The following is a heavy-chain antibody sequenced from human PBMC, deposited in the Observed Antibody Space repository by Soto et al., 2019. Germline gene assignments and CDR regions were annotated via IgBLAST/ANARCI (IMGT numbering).Heavy chain of an antibody. Sequence: SETLSLTCTVSGGSISSSSSYWGWIRQPPGKGLEWIGSIYYSGSTYYNPSLKSRVTISIDTSKNQYSLKLSSVTAADTAVYYCARLLYYDIWSGYYMDGMDVWGQGTTVTVSS. D-gene: IGHD3-3*01. CDR1: GGSISSSSSY. CDR2: IYYSGST. V-gene: IGHV4-39*01. J-gene: IGHJ6*02. CDR3: ARLLYYDIWSGYYMDGMDV.